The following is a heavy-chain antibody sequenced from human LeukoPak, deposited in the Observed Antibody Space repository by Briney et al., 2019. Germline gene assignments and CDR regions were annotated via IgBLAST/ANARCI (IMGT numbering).Heavy chain of an antibody. CDR3: ARWYSSGWYVDAFDI. J-gene: IGHJ3*02. CDR2: IFSDGSST. Sequence: GGSLRLSCAASGFIFNSYWMHWVRQAPGKGLVWVSRIFSDGSSTTYADSVRGRFTTSRDNAENTVYLQMNSLRAEDTAVYYCARWYSSGWYVDAFDIWGQGTMVTVSS. V-gene: IGHV3-74*01. CDR1: GFIFNSYW. D-gene: IGHD6-19*01.